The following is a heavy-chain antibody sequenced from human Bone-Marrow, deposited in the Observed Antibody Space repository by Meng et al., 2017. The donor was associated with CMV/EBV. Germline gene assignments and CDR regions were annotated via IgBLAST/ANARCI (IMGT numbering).Heavy chain of an antibody. CDR1: WLPFSSFA. V-gene: IGHV3-23*01. Sequence: SWLPFSSFALPWVRQAPGKGLEWVSSLIYNGGTTYYADSVKGRFTISRDNSKNIVYLQMSSLRADDGAVYFCAKAGGVSWGKYYFDYWGQGTLVTVSS. CDR2: LIYNGGTT. CDR3: AKAGGVSWGKYYFDY. D-gene: IGHD2-8*02. J-gene: IGHJ4*02.